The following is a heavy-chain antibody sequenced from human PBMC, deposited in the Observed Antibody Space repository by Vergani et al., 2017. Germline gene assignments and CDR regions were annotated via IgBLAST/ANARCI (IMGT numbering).Heavy chain of an antibody. D-gene: IGHD5-12*01. V-gene: IGHV3-9*01. CDR3: TKGSVYYHDSASHGYDPYTGFDL. CDR2: ISWNSGAV. CDR1: GITFWKFG. J-gene: IGHJ3*01. Sequence: EVDLVESGGGLAQPGGSLRLSCEASGITFWKFGMHWVRQGPGKGLEWVSGISWNSGAVDHADSVRGRFTISRDNAKNSLFLEMNSLRFEDTAVYFCTKGSVYYHDSASHGYDPYTGFDLWGQGTLVTVSS.